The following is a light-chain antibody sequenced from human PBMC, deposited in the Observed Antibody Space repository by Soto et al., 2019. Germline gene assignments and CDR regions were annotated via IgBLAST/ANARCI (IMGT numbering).Light chain of an antibody. CDR3: QQYGRSGT. CDR1: QSVRSSS. CDR2: GAS. J-gene: IGKJ1*01. Sequence: EIVFTQSPGALSLSPGERANLSCRASQSVRSSSLAWYQQKPGQAPRLLIYGASSRATGIPDRFSGSGSGTDFTLTISRLEPEDFAVYYCQQYGRSGTFGQGTKVDIK. V-gene: IGKV3-20*01.